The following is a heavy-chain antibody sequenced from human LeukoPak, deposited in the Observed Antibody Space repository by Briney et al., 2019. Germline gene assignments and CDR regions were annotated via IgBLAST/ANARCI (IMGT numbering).Heavy chain of an antibody. J-gene: IGHJ4*02. D-gene: IGHD6-19*01. CDR1: GYTFTSYY. V-gene: IGHV1-46*01. CDR2: INPSGGST. Sequence: GASVKVSCKASGYTFTSYYMHWVRQAPGQGLEWMGIINPSGGSTSYAQKFQGRVTMTRDTSTSTVYMELSSLRSEDTAVYYCARDLIAVAGIFGSGSGVLFDYWGQGTLVTVSS. CDR3: ARDLIAVAGIFGSGSGVLFDY.